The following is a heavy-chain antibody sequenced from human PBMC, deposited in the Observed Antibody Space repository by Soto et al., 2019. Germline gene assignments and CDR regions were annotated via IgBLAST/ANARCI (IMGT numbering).Heavy chain of an antibody. CDR1: GGTFSSYA. V-gene: IGHV1-69*13. J-gene: IGHJ6*02. Sequence: SVEVSCKASGGTFSSYAISWVRQAPGQGLEWMGGIIPIFGTANYAQKFQGRVTITADESTSTAYMELSSLRSEDTAVYYCARARELDLFMDVWGQGTTVTVSS. CDR2: IIPIFGTA. CDR3: ARARELDLFMDV. D-gene: IGHD6-6*01.